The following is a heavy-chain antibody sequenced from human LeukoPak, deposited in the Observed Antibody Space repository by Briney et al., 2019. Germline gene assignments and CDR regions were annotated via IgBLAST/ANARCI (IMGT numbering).Heavy chain of an antibody. CDR3: ARAGAYCGGDCYLDY. Sequence: ASVKVSCRAPGGTFSSYAISWVRQAPGQGLEWMGGIIPIFGTANYAQKFQGRVTITADESTSTAYMELSSLRSEDTAVYYCARAGAYCGGDCYLDYWGQGTLVTVSS. D-gene: IGHD2-21*02. CDR1: GGTFSSYA. V-gene: IGHV1-69*13. CDR2: IIPIFGTA. J-gene: IGHJ4*02.